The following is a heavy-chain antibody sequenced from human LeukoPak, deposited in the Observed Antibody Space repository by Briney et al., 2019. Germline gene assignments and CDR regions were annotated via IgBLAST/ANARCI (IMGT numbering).Heavy chain of an antibody. CDR2: ISGSGGNT. CDR1: GFTFSSYA. V-gene: IGHV3-23*01. Sequence: GGSLRLSCAASGFTFSSYAMAWVRQAPGQGLEWVSGISGSGGNTYYADSVKGRFTVSRDNSKNTLYLQMNSLGVDDTAVYYCGTYSINNAREFQYWGQGTLVTVPS. J-gene: IGHJ1*01. D-gene: IGHD4-11*01. CDR3: GTYSINNAREFQY.